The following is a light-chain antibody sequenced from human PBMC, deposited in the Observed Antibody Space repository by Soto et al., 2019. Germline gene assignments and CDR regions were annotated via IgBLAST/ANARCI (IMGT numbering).Light chain of an antibody. Sequence: QSVLTQPPSASGSPGQSVTISCTGTSSDVGGYNYVSWYQQHPGKAPKLMIYEVTKRPSGVPDRFSGSKSGNKASLTVSGLQAEDEANYYCRSYAGSNSYVFGTGTKVTVL. CDR1: SSDVGGYNY. CDR2: EVT. CDR3: RSYAGSNSYV. V-gene: IGLV2-8*01. J-gene: IGLJ1*01.